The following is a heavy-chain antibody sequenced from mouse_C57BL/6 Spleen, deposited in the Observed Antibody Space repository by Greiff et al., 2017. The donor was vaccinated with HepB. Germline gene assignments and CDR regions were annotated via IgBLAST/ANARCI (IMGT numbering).Heavy chain of an antibody. D-gene: IGHD2-4*01. V-gene: IGHV1-72*01. CDR2: IDPNSGGT. CDR3: ARSLGYEYEGAWFAY. Sequence: VQLQQPGAELVKPGASVKLSCKASGYTFTSYWMHWVKQRPGRGLEWIGRIDPNSGGTKYNEKFKSKATLTVDKPSSTAYMQLSSLTSEDAAVYYCARSLGYEYEGAWFAYWGQGTLVTVSA. CDR1: GYTFTSYW. J-gene: IGHJ3*01.